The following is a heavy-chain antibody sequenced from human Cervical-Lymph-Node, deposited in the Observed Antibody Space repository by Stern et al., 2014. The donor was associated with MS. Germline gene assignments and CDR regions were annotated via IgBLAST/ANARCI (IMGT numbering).Heavy chain of an antibody. V-gene: IGHV5-51*01. CDR3: AALVRGSYFY. Sequence: EVQLVESGAEMKKPGESLKISCKGSGYSFTLYWIGLVRQMPGKGLAWRGIIYPGDSDTRYSPSFQAQVTIAADKSISTAYLQWSSLKASDTAMYYCAALVRGSYFYWGQGTLVTVSS. D-gene: IGHD1-26*01. CDR2: IYPGDSDT. CDR1: GYSFTLYW. J-gene: IGHJ4*02.